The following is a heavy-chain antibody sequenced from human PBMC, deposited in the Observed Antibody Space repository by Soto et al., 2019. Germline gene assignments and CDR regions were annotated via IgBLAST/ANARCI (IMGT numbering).Heavy chain of an antibody. CDR2: MYYSGRN. J-gene: IGHJ5*01. Sequence: SETLSLTCTVSGGSVSSGSYYWSWIRQPPGKGLEWIGYMYYSGRNNYNLSLKSRVTISGDTSKNQFSLKLSSVTAADTAVYYCEREAPNSSGWYWFDSWGQGTLVTVSS. CDR3: EREAPNSSGWYWFDS. CDR1: GGSVSSGSYY. D-gene: IGHD6-19*01. V-gene: IGHV4-61*01.